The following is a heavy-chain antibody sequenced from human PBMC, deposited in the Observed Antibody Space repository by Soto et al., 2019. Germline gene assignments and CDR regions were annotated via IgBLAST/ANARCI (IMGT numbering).Heavy chain of an antibody. D-gene: IGHD6-19*01. J-gene: IGHJ5*02. CDR3: AKNRNTGVAGTSCWFGP. CDR2: ISVSGDTT. V-gene: IGHV3-23*01. CDR1: GFTFSNYD. Sequence: GGSLRLSCAASGFTFSNYDMSWVRQAPGKGLEWVSAISVSGDTTYYADSVKGRFTISRDNSKNTLYLQMNTLRAEDTAVYYCAKNRNTGVAGTSCWFGPWGQGTLV.